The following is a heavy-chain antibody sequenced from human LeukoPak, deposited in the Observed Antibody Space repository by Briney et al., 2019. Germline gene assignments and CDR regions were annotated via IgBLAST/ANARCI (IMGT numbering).Heavy chain of an antibody. D-gene: IGHD2-15*01. CDR3: ARVAIVVVVAASPPHDAFDI. J-gene: IGHJ3*02. CDR1: GYTFIGYY. CDR2: INPNSGGT. V-gene: IGHV1-2*02. Sequence: ASVKVSCKASGYTFIGYYMHWVRQAPGQGLEWMGWINPNSGGTNYAQKFQGRVTMTRDTSISTAYMELSRLRSDDTAVYYCARVAIVVVVAASPPHDAFDIWGQGTMVTVSS.